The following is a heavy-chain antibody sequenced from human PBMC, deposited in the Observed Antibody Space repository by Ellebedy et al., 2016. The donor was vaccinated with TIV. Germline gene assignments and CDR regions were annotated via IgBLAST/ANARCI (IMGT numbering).Heavy chain of an antibody. CDR2: INQDGNEK. Sequence: GGSLRLSXAASGFTFNLYWMTWVRLAPGKGLDWVANINQDGNEKYYADSVKGRLTISRDNSKNTLYLQMNSLRAEDAAVYYCAKDSGYCSGGSCYSFDYWGQGTLVTVSS. CDR3: AKDSGYCSGGSCYSFDY. CDR1: GFTFNLYW. J-gene: IGHJ4*02. V-gene: IGHV3-7*01. D-gene: IGHD2-15*01.